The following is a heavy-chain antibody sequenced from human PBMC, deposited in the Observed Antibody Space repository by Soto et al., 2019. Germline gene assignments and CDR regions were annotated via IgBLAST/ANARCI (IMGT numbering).Heavy chain of an antibody. Sequence: LSLTCTVSGGSISSYYWSWIRQPPGKGLEWIGYIYYSGSTNYNPSLKSRVTISVDTSKNQFSLKLSSVTAADTAVYYCARLGYCSGGSCYWGTTNQVDYWAREPWSPSPQ. CDR1: GGSISSYY. J-gene: IGHJ4*02. CDR3: ARLGYCSGGSCYWGTTNQVDY. V-gene: IGHV4-59*08. CDR2: IYYSGST. D-gene: IGHD2-15*01.